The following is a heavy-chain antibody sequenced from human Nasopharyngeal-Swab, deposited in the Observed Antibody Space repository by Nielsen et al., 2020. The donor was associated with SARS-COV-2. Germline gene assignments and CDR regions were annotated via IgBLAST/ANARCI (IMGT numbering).Heavy chain of an antibody. V-gene: IGHV2-26*01. D-gene: IGHD3-22*01. J-gene: IGHJ6*02. CDR2: IFSNDEK. Sequence: RQAPGKALEWLAHIFSNDEKSYSTSLKSRLTISKDTSKSQVVLTMTNMDPVDTATYYCARIIEVNTSYYYYGMDVWGQGTTVTSP. CDR3: ARIIEVNTSYYYYGMDV.